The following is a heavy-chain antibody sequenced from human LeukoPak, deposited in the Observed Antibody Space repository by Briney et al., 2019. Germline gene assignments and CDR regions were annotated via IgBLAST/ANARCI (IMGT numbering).Heavy chain of an antibody. J-gene: IGHJ4*02. CDR1: RFTFSSYT. CDR3: ARDVGYCSGASCYYFDY. V-gene: IGHV3-21*01. D-gene: IGHD2-15*01. Sequence: GGSLRLSCAASRFTFSSYTMNWVRQAPGKGLEWVSSISHNSSYIYYADPVKGRFTISRDNAKKALFLQMNSLRAEDTAIYYCARDVGYCSGASCYYFDYWGQGTLVTVSS. CDR2: ISHNSSYI.